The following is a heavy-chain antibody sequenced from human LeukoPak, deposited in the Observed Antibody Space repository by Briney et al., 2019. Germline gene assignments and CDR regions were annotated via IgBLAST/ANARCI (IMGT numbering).Heavy chain of an antibody. V-gene: IGHV3-23*01. CDR2: ISGSGGNT. CDR3: AKGASYYYDSGGPISPFSDY. D-gene: IGHD3-22*01. Sequence: PGGSLRLSCAASGFTFSSYAMSWVRQAPGKGLEWVSAISGSGGNTFYADSVKGRFTISRDNSKNTLYLQMNSLRAEDTAVYYCAKGASYYYDSGGPISPFSDYWGQGTLVTVSS. J-gene: IGHJ4*02. CDR1: GFTFSSYA.